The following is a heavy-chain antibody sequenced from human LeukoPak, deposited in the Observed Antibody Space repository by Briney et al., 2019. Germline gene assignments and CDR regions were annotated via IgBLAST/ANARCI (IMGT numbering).Heavy chain of an antibody. CDR2: INTNTGNP. J-gene: IGHJ4*02. V-gene: IGHV7-4-1*02. CDR1: GYTFTSYG. Sequence: GASVKVSCKASGYTFTSYGISWVRQAPGQGLEWMGWINTNTGNPTYAQGFTGRFVFSLDTSVSTAYLQISSLKAEDTAVYYCARDRPRYSSGWYDFDYWGQGTLVTVSS. D-gene: IGHD6-19*01. CDR3: ARDRPRYSSGWYDFDY.